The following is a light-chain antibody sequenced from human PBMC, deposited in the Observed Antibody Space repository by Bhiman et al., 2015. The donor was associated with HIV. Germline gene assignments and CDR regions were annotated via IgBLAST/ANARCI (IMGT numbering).Light chain of an antibody. CDR3: GTWDDSLKGLI. V-gene: IGLV2-14*01. CDR2: DVS. CDR1: SSDVGDYNY. Sequence: QSALTQPASVSGSPGQSITISCTGTSSDVGDYNYVSWYQQHPGKAPKVMIYDVSKRPSGVPDRFSGSKSATSASLTISGLQAEDEADYYCGTWDDSLKGLIFGGGTKLTVL. J-gene: IGLJ2*01.